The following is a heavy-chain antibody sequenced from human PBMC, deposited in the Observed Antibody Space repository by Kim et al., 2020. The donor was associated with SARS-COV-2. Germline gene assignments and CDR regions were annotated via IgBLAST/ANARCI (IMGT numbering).Heavy chain of an antibody. CDR2: IYSGGST. J-gene: IGHJ4*02. D-gene: IGHD6-19*01. CDR1: GLTVSSNY. V-gene: IGHV3-53*04. CDR3: ARDLVVAGMDC. Sequence: GGSLRLSCAASGLTVSSNYMTWVRQAPGKGLEWVSVIYSGGSTYYADSVKGRFTISRHNSKNTLYLQMNSLRGEDTAVYYCARDLVVAGMDCWGQGTLVTVSS.